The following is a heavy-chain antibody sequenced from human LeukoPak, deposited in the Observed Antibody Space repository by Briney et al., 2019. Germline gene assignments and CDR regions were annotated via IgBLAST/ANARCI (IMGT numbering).Heavy chain of an antibody. CDR3: TRVVNYDFWNSYYYYMDV. Sequence: SETLSLTCTVSGGSISSHYWSWIRQPPGKGREWIGYIYYSGSTNYNPSLKSRVTISVDTSKNQFSLKLSSVTAADTAVYYCTRVVNYDFWNSYYYYMDVWGKGTTVTVSS. CDR1: GGSISSHY. J-gene: IGHJ6*03. V-gene: IGHV4-59*11. D-gene: IGHD3-3*01. CDR2: IYYSGST.